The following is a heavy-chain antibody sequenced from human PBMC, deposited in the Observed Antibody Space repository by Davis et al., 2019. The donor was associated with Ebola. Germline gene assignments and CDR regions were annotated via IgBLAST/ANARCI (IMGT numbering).Heavy chain of an antibody. V-gene: IGHV1-2*04. D-gene: IGHD6-19*01. CDR3: ARGGSVAGTYYGMDV. CDR2: INPNSGGT. Sequence: AASVKVSCKASGYTFTGYYMQWVRQAPGQGLEWMGWINPNSGGTNYAQKFQGWVTMTRDTSISTAYMELSRLRSDDTAVYYCARGGSVAGTYYGMDVWGQGTTVTVS. J-gene: IGHJ6*02. CDR1: GYTFTGYY.